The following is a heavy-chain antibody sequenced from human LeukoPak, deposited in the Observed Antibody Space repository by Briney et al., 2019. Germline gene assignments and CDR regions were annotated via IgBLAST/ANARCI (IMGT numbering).Heavy chain of an antibody. Sequence: GGSLRLSCAASGFTFSSYAMHWVRQAPGKGLEWVAVISYDGSNKYYADSVKGRFTISRDNSKNTLYLQMNSLRAEDTAVYYCARALKYSSSYGVYWGQGTLVTVSS. J-gene: IGHJ4*02. D-gene: IGHD6-6*01. CDR2: ISYDGSNK. V-gene: IGHV3-30-3*01. CDR1: GFTFSSYA. CDR3: ARALKYSSSYGVY.